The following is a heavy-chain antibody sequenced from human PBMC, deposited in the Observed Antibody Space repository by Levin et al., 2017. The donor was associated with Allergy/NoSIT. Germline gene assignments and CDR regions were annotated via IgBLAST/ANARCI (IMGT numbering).Heavy chain of an antibody. D-gene: IGHD3-16*01. Sequence: SLKISCAASGFTFDDDAIHWVRQAPGKGLEWVSGISWKGANIAYADSVKGRFTISTDTANQTVHLQMTAVRGEDTALYYCTKARVKFFGGVSLDYWGQGTRVTVSS. J-gene: IGHJ4*02. CDR1: GFTFDDDA. CDR3: TKARVKFFGGVSLDY. CDR2: ISWKGANI. V-gene: IGHV3-9*01.